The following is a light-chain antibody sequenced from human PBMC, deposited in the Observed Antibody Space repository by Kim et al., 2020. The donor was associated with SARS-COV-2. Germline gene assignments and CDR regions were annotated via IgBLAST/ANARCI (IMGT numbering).Light chain of an antibody. CDR1: QDSRND. CDR3: LQHNTYPIA. Sequence: ESVGDRVTITCRGSQDSRNDLGWYQQNAGRAPKRLIYGASSLQSGVPSRFSGSGSGTEFTLTISSLQPEDFATYVCLQHNTYPIAFGQGTRLEIK. V-gene: IGKV1-17*01. J-gene: IGKJ5*01. CDR2: GAS.